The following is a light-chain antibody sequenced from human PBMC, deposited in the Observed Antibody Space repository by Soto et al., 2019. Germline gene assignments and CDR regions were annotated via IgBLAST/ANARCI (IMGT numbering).Light chain of an antibody. Sequence: IQLTQSPSTLSASVGDRVTITCRASQSISNWLAWHQQKPGKVPKILIYKASSLESGVPSRFSGSGSGTELSLTISSLQPEDFATYYCQQLNDSPPITFGQGTRLEI. CDR3: QQLNDSPPIT. CDR2: KAS. J-gene: IGKJ5*01. CDR1: QSISNW. V-gene: IGKV1-5*03.